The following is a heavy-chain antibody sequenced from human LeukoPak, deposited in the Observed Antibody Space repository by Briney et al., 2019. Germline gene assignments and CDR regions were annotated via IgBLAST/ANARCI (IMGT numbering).Heavy chain of an antibody. Sequence: GGSLRLSCAASGFTFSDHYMSWIRQAPGKGLECVSYISSGGSTTYYTDSVKGRFTISRGNGKNPLYLQMNSLRAEDTAVYYCAREIAADRGFDSWGQGTLVTVSS. D-gene: IGHD6-6*01. CDR2: ISSGGSTT. CDR3: AREIAADRGFDS. J-gene: IGHJ4*02. CDR1: GFTFSDHY. V-gene: IGHV3-11*01.